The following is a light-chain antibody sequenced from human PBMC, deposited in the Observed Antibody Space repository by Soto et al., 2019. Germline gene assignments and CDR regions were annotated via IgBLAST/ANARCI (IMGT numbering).Light chain of an antibody. V-gene: IGKV3-20*01. J-gene: IGKJ5*01. CDR2: GAS. CDR1: QSVSSTY. CDR3: QQYGSSPIT. Sequence: EIVLTQSPDTLSLSPGEGATLSCRASQSVSSTYLAWYQQKPGQAPRLLIYGASSRATGIPDRFSGSGSGNDFTPTSSRLEPEDFAVYYWQQYGSSPITFGQGTRLEIE.